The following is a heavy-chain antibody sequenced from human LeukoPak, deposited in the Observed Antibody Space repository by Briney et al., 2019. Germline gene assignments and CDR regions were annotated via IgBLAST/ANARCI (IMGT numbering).Heavy chain of an antibody. CDR2: IIPIFGTA. J-gene: IGHJ4*02. Sequence: GASVKVSCKASGGTFSSYAISWVRQAPGQGLEWMGGIIPIFGTANYAQKFQGRVTITADKSTSTAYMELSSLRSEDTAVYYCARALVEMATGTYFDYWGQGTLVTVSS. V-gene: IGHV1-69*06. D-gene: IGHD5-24*01. CDR1: GGTFSSYA. CDR3: ARALVEMATGTYFDY.